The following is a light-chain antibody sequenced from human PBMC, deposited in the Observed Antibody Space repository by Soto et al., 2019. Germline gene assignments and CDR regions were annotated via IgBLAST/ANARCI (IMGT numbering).Light chain of an antibody. Sequence: EIVLTQSPATLSLSPGERATLSCRASQSISSHLAWYQQKPGQAPRLLIYDASNRAPGIPARFSGSGSGTDFTLTISSLAPEDFAVYYCQQRPNWPLTFGGGTKVEIK. J-gene: IGKJ4*01. V-gene: IGKV3-11*01. CDR2: DAS. CDR1: QSISSH. CDR3: QQRPNWPLT.